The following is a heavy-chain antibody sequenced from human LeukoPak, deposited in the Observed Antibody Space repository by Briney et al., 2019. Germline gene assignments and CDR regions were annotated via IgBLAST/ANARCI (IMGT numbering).Heavy chain of an antibody. CDR3: AKDPDRAAAYFFDY. D-gene: IGHD6-13*01. Sequence: GGSLILSCAASGFTFSNYGMHWVRQAPGKGLQWVAVISYDGSDKYYADSVKGRFTISRDNSKNTLYLQMNSLRAEDTAVYYCAKDPDRAAAYFFDYWGQGTLVTISS. CDR1: GFTFSNYG. V-gene: IGHV3-30*18. J-gene: IGHJ4*02. CDR2: ISYDGSDK.